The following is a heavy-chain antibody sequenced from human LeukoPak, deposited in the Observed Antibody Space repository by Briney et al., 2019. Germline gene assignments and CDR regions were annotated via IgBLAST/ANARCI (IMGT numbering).Heavy chain of an antibody. CDR1: GFTFSNAW. CDR2: IKSKTDGGTT. Sequence: GGSLRLSCAASGFTFSNAWMSWVRQAPGKGLEWVGRIKSKTDGGTTDYAAPVKGRFTISRDDSKNTLYLQMNSLKTEDTAVYYCTTLPPDYDSSGPLPFPPDYWGQGTLVTVSS. D-gene: IGHD3-22*01. V-gene: IGHV3-15*01. CDR3: TTLPPDYDSSGPLPFPPDY. J-gene: IGHJ4*02.